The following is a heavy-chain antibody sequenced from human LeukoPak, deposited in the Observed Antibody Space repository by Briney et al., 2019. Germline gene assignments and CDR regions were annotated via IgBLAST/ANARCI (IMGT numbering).Heavy chain of an antibody. J-gene: IGHJ4*02. CDR2: IYPGDSDT. Sequence: GESLKISCKASGYSFTTSWIGWVRQMPGKGLELMGIIYPGDSDTRYSPSFQGQITISADKSISTAYLQWSSLRASDTAMYHCARPLSGSYYWLDYWGQGTLVTVSS. V-gene: IGHV5-51*01. D-gene: IGHD1-26*01. CDR3: ARPLSGSYYWLDY. CDR1: GYSFTTSW.